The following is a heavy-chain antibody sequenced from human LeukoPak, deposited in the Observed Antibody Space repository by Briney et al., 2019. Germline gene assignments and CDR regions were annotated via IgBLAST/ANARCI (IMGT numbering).Heavy chain of an antibody. CDR1: GFTFSSYE. CDR2: IKSKTDGETT. D-gene: IGHD5-18*01. J-gene: IGHJ4*02. V-gene: IGHV3-15*01. CDR3: TTYSFGYDF. Sequence: GGSLRLSCAASGFTFSSYEMNWIRQAPGKGLEWVGRIKSKTDGETTDYAAPVQGRLTISRDDSKNTVYLEMNSLKTEDTAVYYCTTYSFGYDFWGQGTLVTVSS.